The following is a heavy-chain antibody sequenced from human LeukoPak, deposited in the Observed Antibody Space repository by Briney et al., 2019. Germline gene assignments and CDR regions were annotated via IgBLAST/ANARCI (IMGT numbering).Heavy chain of an antibody. CDR2: ISAYNGNT. CDR1: GYTFTSYG. CDR3: ARAAYSSSSWNYYYYYYMDV. Sequence: GASVKVSCKASGYTFTSYGISWVRQAPGQGLEWMGWISAYNGNTNYAQKLQGRVTMTTDTSTSTAYMELRSLRSDDTAVYYCARAAYSSSSWNYYYYYYMDVWGKGTTVTVSS. V-gene: IGHV1-18*01. J-gene: IGHJ6*03. D-gene: IGHD6-6*01.